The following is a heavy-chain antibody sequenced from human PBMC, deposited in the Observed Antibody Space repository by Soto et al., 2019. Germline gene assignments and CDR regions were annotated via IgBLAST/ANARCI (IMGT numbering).Heavy chain of an antibody. CDR1: GGSISSSNW. J-gene: IGHJ4*02. D-gene: IGHD4-17*01. CDR3: ARAPTVTTYGHFDY. CDR2: IYHSGRT. Sequence: PSETLSLTCAVSGGSISSSNWWSWVRQPPGKGLEWIGEIYHSGRTNYNPSLKSRVTISVDKSKTQFSLKLSSVTAADTAVYYCARAPTVTTYGHFDYWGQGTLVTVSS. V-gene: IGHV4-4*02.